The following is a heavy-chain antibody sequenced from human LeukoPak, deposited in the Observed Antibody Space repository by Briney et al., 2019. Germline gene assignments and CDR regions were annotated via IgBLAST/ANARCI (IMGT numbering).Heavy chain of an antibody. CDR2: INPNSGGT. D-gene: IGHD2-15*01. Sequence: ASVKVSCKSSGYTFTDYYMHWVRQAPGQGPEWMGWINPNSGGTKYAQKFQGRVTMTRDTSISTAYVELSRLRSDDTAVYYCAREGDVVADVNWFDPWGQGTLVTVSS. CDR3: AREGDVVADVNWFDP. V-gene: IGHV1-2*02. J-gene: IGHJ5*02. CDR1: GYTFTDYY.